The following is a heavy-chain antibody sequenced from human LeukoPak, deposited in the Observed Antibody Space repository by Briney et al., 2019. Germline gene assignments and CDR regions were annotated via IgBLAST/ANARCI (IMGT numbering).Heavy chain of an antibody. CDR1: GYSFTSHY. Sequence: ASVMVSCKASGYSFTSHYMHWVRQAPGQGLEWMGLINPRGTSTIYAEKFQGRIIMTRDMSTTTDYMELSSLKSDDTAVYYCARDNSIHERGWWFDPWGQRTLVTVSS. D-gene: IGHD4-23*01. J-gene: IGHJ5*02. V-gene: IGHV1-46*01. CDR3: ARDNSIHERGWWFDP. CDR2: INPRGTST.